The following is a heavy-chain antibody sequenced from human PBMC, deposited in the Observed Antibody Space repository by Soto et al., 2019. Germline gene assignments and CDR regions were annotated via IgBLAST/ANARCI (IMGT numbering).Heavy chain of an antibody. V-gene: IGHV4-4*02. J-gene: IGHJ4*02. CDR2: IYHSGGT. CDR1: GGSISSRDW. Sequence: QVQLQESGPGLVKPSGTLSVTCAVSGGSISSRDWWTWVRQAPGKGLEWIGKIYHSGGTNYSPSLQSRVTISIDKSRKSFALDLSSVTAADTAVYFCAAGNVDSMLESWGRGTLVTVSS. CDR3: AAGNVDSMLES. D-gene: IGHD3-3*01.